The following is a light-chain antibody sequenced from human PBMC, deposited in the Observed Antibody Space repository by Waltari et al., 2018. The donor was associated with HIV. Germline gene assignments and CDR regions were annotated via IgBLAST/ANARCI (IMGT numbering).Light chain of an antibody. J-gene: IGLJ2*01. CDR1: SAPVVTSVF. V-gene: IGLV8-61*01. CDR3: VLYVRSGRV. CDR2: NTD. Sequence: QDVATQEPPFSAFSGNTMTPTCGLSSAPVVTSVFRSWHQLPPGPPPPRPLYNTDVRSSGVPERFSGSIVGNKAALPITGAQAEDECIYYCVLYVRSGRVFGGGTRLTVL.